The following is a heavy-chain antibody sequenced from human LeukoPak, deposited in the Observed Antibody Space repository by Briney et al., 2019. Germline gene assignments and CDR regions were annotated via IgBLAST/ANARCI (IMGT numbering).Heavy chain of an antibody. Sequence: SETLSLTCTVSGGSISSYYWSWIRQPPGKGLEWIGYIYYSGSTNYNPSLKSRVTISVDTSKNQFSLKLSSVTAADTAVYYCARARAGWRDYYYGMDVWGQGTTVTVSS. D-gene: IGHD2-15*01. J-gene: IGHJ6*02. CDR2: IYYSGST. V-gene: IGHV4-59*01. CDR3: ARARAGWRDYYYGMDV. CDR1: GGSISSYY.